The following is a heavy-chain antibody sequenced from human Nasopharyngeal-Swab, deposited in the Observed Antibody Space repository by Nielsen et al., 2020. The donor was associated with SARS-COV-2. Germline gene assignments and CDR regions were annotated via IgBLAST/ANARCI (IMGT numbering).Heavy chain of an antibody. CDR3: ARDSDIPYSGYGMDV. J-gene: IGHJ6*02. Sequence: GESLKISCAASGFTFSSYWMSCGRQAPGKGLEWVANIKQDGSEKYYVDSVKGRFTISRDNAKNSLYLQMNSLRAEDTAVYYCARDSDIPYSGYGMDVWGQGTTVTVSS. CDR1: GFTFSSYW. D-gene: IGHD6-13*01. V-gene: IGHV3-7*01. CDR2: IKQDGSEK.